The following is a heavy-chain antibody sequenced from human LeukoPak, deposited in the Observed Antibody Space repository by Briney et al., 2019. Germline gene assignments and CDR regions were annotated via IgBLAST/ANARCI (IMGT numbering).Heavy chain of an antibody. V-gene: IGHV4-59*01. J-gene: IGHJ3*02. CDR1: GVSISSYY. CDR3: ARHGGIEAFDI. D-gene: IGHD3-16*01. Sequence: LETLSLTCTVSGVSISSYYWSWIRQPPGKGLEWIGYIYYSGSTNYNPSLKSRVTISVDTSKNQFSLKLSSVTAADTAVYYCARHGGIEAFDIWGQGTMVTVSS. CDR2: IYYSGST.